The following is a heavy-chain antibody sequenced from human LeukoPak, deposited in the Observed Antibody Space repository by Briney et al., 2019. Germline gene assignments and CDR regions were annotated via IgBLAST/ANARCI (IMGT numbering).Heavy chain of an antibody. CDR2: INPNSGGT. J-gene: IGHJ4*02. Sequence: ASVKVSCKASGYTFTDYYMHWVRQAPGQGLEWMGRINPNSGGTNYAQKFQGRVTMTRDTSISTAYMELSTPRSDDTAVYHCARVGYYDSSGYYDYWGQGTLVTVSS. CDR1: GYTFTDYY. CDR3: ARVGYYDSSGYYDY. V-gene: IGHV1-2*06. D-gene: IGHD3-22*01.